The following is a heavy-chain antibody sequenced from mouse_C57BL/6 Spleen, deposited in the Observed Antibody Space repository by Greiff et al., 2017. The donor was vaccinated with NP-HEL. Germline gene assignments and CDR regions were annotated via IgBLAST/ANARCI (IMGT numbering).Heavy chain of an antibody. D-gene: IGHD2-4*01. V-gene: IGHV3-6*01. Sequence: EVQLVESGPGLVKPSQSLSLTCSVTGYSITSGYYWNWIRQFPGNKLEWMGYISYDGSNNYNPSLKNRISITRDTSKNQFFLKLNSVTTEDTATYYCARVGDYDEGFAYWGQGTLVTVSA. CDR3: ARVGDYDEGFAY. CDR2: ISYDGSN. J-gene: IGHJ3*01. CDR1: GYSITSGYY.